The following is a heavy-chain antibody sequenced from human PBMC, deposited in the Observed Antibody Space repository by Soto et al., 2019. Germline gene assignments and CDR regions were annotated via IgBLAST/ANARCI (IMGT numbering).Heavy chain of an antibody. V-gene: IGHV3-21*06. Sequence: EVQLVESGGGLVKPGGSLRLSCAASGITFTDYGFNWVRQASGKGLEWVSSISSSGPYTSYADSVKGRFTLSRDNAKNSLSLHMNNLRAEDTAVYYCAAYLTSTWNSDSDYWGQGALVTVSS. J-gene: IGHJ4*02. D-gene: IGHD1-7*01. CDR3: AAYLTSTWNSDSDY. CDR2: ISSSGPYT. CDR1: GITFTDYG.